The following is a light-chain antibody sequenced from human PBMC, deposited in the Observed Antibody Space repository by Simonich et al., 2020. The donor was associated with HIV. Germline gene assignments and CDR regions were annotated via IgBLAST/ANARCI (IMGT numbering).Light chain of an antibody. CDR1: QRLLYSSNNKNY. CDR3: QQYYDTPYS. Sequence: DIVMTQSPDSLAVSLCESATIACKTSQRLLYSSNNKNYLAWYQQKPGQPPKLHIYWASTRESGVPDRFSGSGSGTDFTLTISSLQAEDVAVYYCQQYYDTPYSFGQGTKVEIK. CDR2: WAS. J-gene: IGKJ2*01. V-gene: IGKV4-1*01.